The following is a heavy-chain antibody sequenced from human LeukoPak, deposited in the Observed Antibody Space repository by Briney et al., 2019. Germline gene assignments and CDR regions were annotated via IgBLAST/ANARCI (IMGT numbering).Heavy chain of an antibody. V-gene: IGHV4-38-2*02. CDR3: ARDGQLLHRALTIEYFLH. CDR1: GYSINSGYH. D-gene: IGHD2-15*01. J-gene: IGHJ1*01. CDR2: IYHSGST. Sequence: PSETLSLTCTVSGYSINSGYHWGWIRQPPGKGLEWIGTIYHSGSTNYNPSLKSRVTISVDTSKNQFSLKLSSVIAADTAMYYCARDGQLLHRALTIEYFLHWGQGTLVTVSS.